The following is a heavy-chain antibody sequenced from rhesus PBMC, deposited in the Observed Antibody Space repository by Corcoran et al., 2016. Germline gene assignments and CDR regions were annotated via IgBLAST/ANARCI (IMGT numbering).Heavy chain of an antibody. V-gene: IGHV4-65*01. J-gene: IGHJ4*01. CDR2: ISGSSGST. CDR3: AYGDWNFHFDY. D-gene: IGHD1-26*01. CDR1: GGSVSSSNW. Sequence: QLQLQESGPGLVKPSETLSLTCDVSGGSVSSSNWLSWIRQPPGKGLEWIGYISGSSGSTYYNPSLKSRVTISTDTSKNQFSLKLSSVSAADTAVYYCAYGDWNFHFDYWGQGVLVTVSS.